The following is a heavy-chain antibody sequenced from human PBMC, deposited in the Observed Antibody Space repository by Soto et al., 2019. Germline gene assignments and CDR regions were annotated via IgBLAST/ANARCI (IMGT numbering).Heavy chain of an antibody. CDR2: ISSSSSTI. CDR1: GFTFSSYS. Sequence: GGSLRLSCAASGFTFSSYSMNWVRQAPGKGLEWVSYISSSSSTIYYADSVKGRFTISRDNAKNSLYLQMNSLRDEDTAVYYCARDISPYAIIGGWFDPWGQGTLVTVSS. CDR3: ARDISPYAIIGGWFDP. J-gene: IGHJ5*02. D-gene: IGHD2-8*01. V-gene: IGHV3-48*02.